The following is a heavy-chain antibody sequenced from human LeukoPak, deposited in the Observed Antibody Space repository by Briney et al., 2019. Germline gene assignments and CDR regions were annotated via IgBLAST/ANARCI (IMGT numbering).Heavy chain of an antibody. CDR3: ARAAYCGGDCYWFGYYYYYMDV. CDR2: IIPIFGTA. D-gene: IGHD2-21*02. J-gene: IGHJ6*03. Sequence: SVKVSCKASGYTFTGYYMHWVRQAPGQGLEWMGGIIPIFGTANYAQKFQGRVTITADESTSTAYMELSSLRSEDTAVYYCARAAYCGGDCYWFGYYYYYMDVWGKGTTVTISS. CDR1: GYTFTGYY. V-gene: IGHV1-69*13.